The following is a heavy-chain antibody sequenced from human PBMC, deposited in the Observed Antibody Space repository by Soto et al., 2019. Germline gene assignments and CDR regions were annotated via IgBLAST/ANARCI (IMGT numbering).Heavy chain of an antibody. Sequence: QLQLQESGSGLVKPSQTLSLTCAVSGVSISSDGYSWSWIRQPPGKGLEWIGFIYQSGSTYYTPSLKSRGTMSIDRSKNQFSLKLTSVTAADTAVYYCASAYYDFWTSYHYGMDVWGQGTTVTVSS. V-gene: IGHV4-30-2*01. D-gene: IGHD3-3*01. CDR2: IYQSGST. J-gene: IGHJ6*02. CDR3: ASAYYDFWTSYHYGMDV. CDR1: GVSISSDGYS.